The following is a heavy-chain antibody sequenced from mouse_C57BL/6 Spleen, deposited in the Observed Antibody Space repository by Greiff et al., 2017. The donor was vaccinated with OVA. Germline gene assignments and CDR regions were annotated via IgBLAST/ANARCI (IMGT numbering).Heavy chain of an antibody. J-gene: IGHJ1*03. Sequence: VQLQQSGPELVKPGDSVKISCKASGYSFTGYFMNWVMQSHGKSLEWIGRINPYNGDTFYNQKFKGKATSTVDKSSSTAHMELRSLTSEDSAVYYCAREDSPGYYGSRWYFDVWGTGTTVTVSS. CDR1: GYSFTGYF. V-gene: IGHV1-20*01. CDR2: INPYNGDT. D-gene: IGHD1-1*01. CDR3: AREDSPGYYGSRWYFDV.